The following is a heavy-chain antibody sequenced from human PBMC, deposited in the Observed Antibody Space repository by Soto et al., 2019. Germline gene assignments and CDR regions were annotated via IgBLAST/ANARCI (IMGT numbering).Heavy chain of an antibody. CDR2: INHSGST. J-gene: IGHJ3*02. V-gene: IGHV4-34*01. D-gene: IGHD4-17*01. Sequence: PSETLSLTCAVYGGSFSGYYWSWIRQPPGKGLEWIGEINHSGSTNYNPSLESRVTISVDTSKNQFSLKLSSVTAADTAGYYCARERTTMTPLDALDIWGQGTMVTVSS. CDR3: ARERTTMTPLDALDI. CDR1: GGSFSGYY.